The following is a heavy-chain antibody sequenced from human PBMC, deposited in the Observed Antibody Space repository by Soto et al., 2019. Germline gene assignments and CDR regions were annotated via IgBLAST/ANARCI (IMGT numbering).Heavy chain of an antibody. CDR1: GGTFTSYG. J-gene: IGHJ5*02. V-gene: IGHV1-18*04. Sequence: ASVKVSCKASGGTFTSYGISWVRQAPGQGLEWMGWISAYNGNTNYAQKLQGRVTMTTDTSTSTAYMELRSLRSDDTAVYYCARDRYYDFWSGYYEFDPWGQGTLVTVLL. D-gene: IGHD3-3*01. CDR2: ISAYNGNT. CDR3: ARDRYYDFWSGYYEFDP.